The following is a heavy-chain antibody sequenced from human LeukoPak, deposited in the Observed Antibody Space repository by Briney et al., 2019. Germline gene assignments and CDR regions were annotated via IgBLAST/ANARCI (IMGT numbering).Heavy chain of an antibody. V-gene: IGHV1-18*01. D-gene: IGHD6-19*01. J-gene: IGHJ3*02. CDR2: ISAYNGNT. CDR1: GYTFTSYG. CDR3: ASFSDSATMVEWLVRKAAFDI. Sequence: ASVKVSCKASGYTFTSYGISWVRQAPGQGLEWMGWISAYNGNTNYAQKLQGRVTMTTDTSTSTAYMELSSLRSEDTAVYYCASFSDSATMVEWLVRKAAFDIWGQGTMVTVSS.